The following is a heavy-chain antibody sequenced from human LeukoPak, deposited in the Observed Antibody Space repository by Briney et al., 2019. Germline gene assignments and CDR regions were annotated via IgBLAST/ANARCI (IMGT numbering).Heavy chain of an antibody. V-gene: IGHV4-39*07. Sequence: PSETLSLTCTVSGDSISNTNYYWGWIRQPPGKGLEWIGSIYYSGRTYYNPSLKSRVTISVDTSKNQFSLKLSSVTAADTAVYYCARDAEATVTSRYWYFDLWGRGTLVTVSS. CDR1: GDSISNTNYY. CDR3: ARDAEATVTSRYWYFDL. CDR2: IYYSGRT. J-gene: IGHJ2*01. D-gene: IGHD4-17*01.